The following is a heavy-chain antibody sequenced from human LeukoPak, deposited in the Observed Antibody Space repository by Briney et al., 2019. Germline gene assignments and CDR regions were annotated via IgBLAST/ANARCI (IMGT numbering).Heavy chain of an antibody. V-gene: IGHV3-30*01. CDR1: GFTFSSYA. D-gene: IGHD1-20*01. CDR3: ASDLSITGTQRRYFDY. CDR2: ISYDGSNK. Sequence: PGGSLRLSCAASGFTFSSYAMHWVRQAPGKGLEWVAVISYDGSNKYYADSVKGRFTISRDNSKNTLYLQMNSLRAEDTAVYYCASDLSITGTQRRYFDYWGQGTLVTVSS. J-gene: IGHJ4*02.